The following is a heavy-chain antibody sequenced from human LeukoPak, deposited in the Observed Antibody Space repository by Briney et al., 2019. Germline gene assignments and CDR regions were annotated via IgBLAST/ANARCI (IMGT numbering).Heavy chain of an antibody. J-gene: IGHJ4*02. CDR3: AKDSPRRGYSYGFDY. CDR2: INNDGSGT. Sequence: GGSLRLSCVASGFTLSNYWMQWVRQAPGKGLVWVSRINNDGSGTTYADSVKGRFTISRDNSKNTLYLQMNSLRAEDTAVYYCAKDSPRRGYSYGFDYWGQGTLVTVSS. V-gene: IGHV3-74*01. D-gene: IGHD5-18*01. CDR1: GFTLSNYW.